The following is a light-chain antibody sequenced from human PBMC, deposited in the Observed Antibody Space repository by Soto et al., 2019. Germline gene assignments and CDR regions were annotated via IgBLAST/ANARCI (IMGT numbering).Light chain of an antibody. CDR1: SSNIGAGYD. CDR3: QSYDSSLSGYV. CDR2: GNI. V-gene: IGLV1-40*01. Sequence: QSVLTQPPSVSGAPGQRVTISCTGSSSNIGAGYDVHWYQQLPGTAPKLLIYGNINRPSGVPDRFSGSKSGTSASLAITGLQAEAEAEYYCQSYDSSLSGYVFGTGTKLTVL. J-gene: IGLJ1*01.